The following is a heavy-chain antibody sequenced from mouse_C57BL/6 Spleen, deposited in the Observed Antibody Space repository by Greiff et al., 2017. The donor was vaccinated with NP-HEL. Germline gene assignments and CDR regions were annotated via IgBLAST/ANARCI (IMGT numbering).Heavy chain of an antibody. V-gene: IGHV5-6*01. D-gene: IGHD1-1*02. J-gene: IGHJ2*01. CDR3: ARWWASFDD. Sequence: EVQLVESGGDLVKPGGSLKLSCAASGFTFSSYGMSWVRQTPDKRLEWVATISSGGSYTYYPDSVKGRFTFSRDNAKNTLYLPMSSLKSEDTTMYYCARWWASFDDWGKGTTLTVSS. CDR2: ISSGGSYT. CDR1: GFTFSSYG.